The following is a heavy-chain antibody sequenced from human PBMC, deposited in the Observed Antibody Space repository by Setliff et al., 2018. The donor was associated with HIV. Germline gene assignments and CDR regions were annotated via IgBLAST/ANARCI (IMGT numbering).Heavy chain of an antibody. CDR1: GGSISSGSYS. CDR3: AKSGEWLPYYFDY. Sequence: PSETLSLTCTVSGGSISSGSYSWTWIRQPAGKGLEWIGRIYTTGSTNYNPSLKSRVTISLDTSKNQFSLKLSSVTAADTAVYYCAKSGEWLPYYFDYWGQGTLVTVSS. CDR2: IYTTGST. V-gene: IGHV4-61*02. D-gene: IGHD5-18*01. J-gene: IGHJ4*02.